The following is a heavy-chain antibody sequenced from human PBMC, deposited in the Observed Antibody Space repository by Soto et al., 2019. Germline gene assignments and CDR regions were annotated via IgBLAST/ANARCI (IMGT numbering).Heavy chain of an antibody. V-gene: IGHV4-39*01. D-gene: IGHD3-10*01. Sequence: SETLSLTCSVSGGSMSGSTYYWGWIRQPPGKGLEWIGDISYSGNTYYNQSLKSQVTISVDTSKNQFSLKMSSVTASVTVVYYCARQYGSGSYYPFDYWGQGSLVTVSS. CDR2: ISYSGNT. CDR1: GGSMSGSTYY. CDR3: ARQYGSGSYYPFDY. J-gene: IGHJ4*02.